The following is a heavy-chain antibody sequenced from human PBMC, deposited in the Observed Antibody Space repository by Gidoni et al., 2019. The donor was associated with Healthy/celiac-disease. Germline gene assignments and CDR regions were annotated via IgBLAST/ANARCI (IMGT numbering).Heavy chain of an antibody. Sequence: EVQLVESGGGLVKPGGSLRLSCAAYGFTFSNAWMSWVRQAPGKGLEWVGRIKSKTDVGTTDYAAPVKGRFTISRDDSKNTLYLQMNSLKTEDTAVYYCTTVGPRGFGELFRWDYWGQGTLVTVSS. CDR2: IKSKTDVGTT. CDR1: GFTFSNAW. J-gene: IGHJ4*02. D-gene: IGHD3-10*01. CDR3: TTVGPRGFGELFRWDY. V-gene: IGHV3-15*01.